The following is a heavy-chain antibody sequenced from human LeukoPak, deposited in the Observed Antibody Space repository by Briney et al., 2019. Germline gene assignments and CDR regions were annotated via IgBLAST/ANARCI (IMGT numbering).Heavy chain of an antibody. V-gene: IGHV1-58*01. Sequence: SVKVSCKASGFTFGTSAVQWVRQARGQRLEWIGWIVVGSVNTNYAQKFQERVTITRDMSTSTAYMELTSLRSEDTAVYYCAATLTVTTGSAYFGMDVWGQGTTVTVSS. CDR1: GFTFGTSA. CDR3: AATLTVTTGSAYFGMDV. D-gene: IGHD4-17*01. CDR2: IVVGSVNT. J-gene: IGHJ6*02.